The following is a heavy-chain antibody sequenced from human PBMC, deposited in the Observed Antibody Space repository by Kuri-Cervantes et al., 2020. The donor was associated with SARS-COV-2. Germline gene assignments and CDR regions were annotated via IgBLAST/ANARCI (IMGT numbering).Heavy chain of an antibody. J-gene: IGHJ4*02. CDR3: AKDIIAAAGMTIDY. CDR1: GLTFDDYA. CDR2: ISWNSGSI. V-gene: IGHV3-9*01. Sequence: SLKISCAASGLTFDDYAMHWVRQAPGKGLEWVSGISWNSGSIGYADSVKGRFTISRDNAKNSLYLQMNSLRAEDTALYYCAKDIIAAAGMTIDYWGQGTLVTVSS. D-gene: IGHD6-13*01.